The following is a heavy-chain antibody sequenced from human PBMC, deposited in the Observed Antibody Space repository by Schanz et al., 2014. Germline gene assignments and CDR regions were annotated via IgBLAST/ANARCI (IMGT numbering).Heavy chain of an antibody. CDR2: VTWDGGYT. J-gene: IGHJ4*02. D-gene: IGHD5-12*01. CDR3: AKNRAGGYESFLDS. Sequence: EVQLVESGGVVVQPGGSLRLSCAGSGFTFDDYTMHWVRQPPGKGLEWVSLVTWDGGYTYYADSVKGRFTISRDNSKNSLYLQMYSLRSEDTALYYCAKNRAGGYESFLDSWGQGTLVIVSS. V-gene: IGHV3-43*01. CDR1: GFTFDDYT.